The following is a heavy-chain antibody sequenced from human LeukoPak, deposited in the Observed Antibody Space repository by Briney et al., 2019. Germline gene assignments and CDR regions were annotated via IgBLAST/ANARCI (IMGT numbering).Heavy chain of an antibody. CDR2: ISHDASNI. Sequence: GGSLRLSCEISGFNYSHYGMHWVRQAPGKGLEWVADISHDASNIYYADSVKGRFTISRDNAKNTLFLQLNSLRGDDTAVYYCAKDLNSFIVVVTIYGMDVWGQGTTVIVSS. D-gene: IGHD2-15*01. CDR3: AKDLNSFIVVVTIYGMDV. V-gene: IGHV3-30*18. CDR1: GFNYSHYG. J-gene: IGHJ6*02.